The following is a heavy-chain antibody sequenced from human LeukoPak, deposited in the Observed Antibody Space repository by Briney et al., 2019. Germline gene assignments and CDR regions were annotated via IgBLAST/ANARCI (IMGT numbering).Heavy chain of an antibody. Sequence: GGSLRLSCAASGFTFTTFGMNWVRQAPGKGLEWLSYIYSSSTTIYYADSVRGRFTISRDNAKNSLFLQMNSLRAEDTAVYYRARALNLLDPVTLDYWGQGTLVTVSS. CDR1: GFTFTTFG. V-gene: IGHV3-48*01. CDR2: IYSSSTTI. D-gene: IGHD1-1*01. CDR3: ARALNLLDPVTLDY. J-gene: IGHJ4*02.